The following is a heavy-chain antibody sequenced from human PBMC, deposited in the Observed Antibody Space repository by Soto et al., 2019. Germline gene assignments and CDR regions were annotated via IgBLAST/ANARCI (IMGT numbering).Heavy chain of an antibody. CDR1: VYSFINYW. D-gene: IGHD2-15*01. CDR2: INPGNSET. CDR3: ARPDNNYVAS. J-gene: IGHJ4*02. V-gene: IGHV5-51*01. Sequence: PGESLKISCQASVYSFINYWIGWVRQIPGKGLEWMAIINPGNSETRYSPAFQGQVTISADRFITTVYLERSSLKASDTAMYYCARPDNNYVASWGQGALVTVSS.